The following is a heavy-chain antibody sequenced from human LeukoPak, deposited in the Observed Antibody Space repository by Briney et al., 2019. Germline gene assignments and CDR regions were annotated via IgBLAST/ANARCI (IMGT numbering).Heavy chain of an antibody. J-gene: IGHJ4*02. CDR3: AREAMYSYGNNFDY. Sequence: SGTLSLTCPVSGGSISSSNWWSWIRQPPGKGLEWIGYIYYSGSTNYNPSLKSRVTISVDTSKNQFSLKLSSVTAADTAVYHCAREAMYSYGNNFDYWGQGTLVTVSS. V-gene: IGHV4-61*01. CDR2: IYYSGST. CDR1: GGSISSSNW. D-gene: IGHD5-18*01.